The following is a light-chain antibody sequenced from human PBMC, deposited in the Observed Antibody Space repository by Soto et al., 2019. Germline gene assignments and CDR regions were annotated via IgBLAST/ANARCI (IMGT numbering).Light chain of an antibody. CDR3: QQYNSFPYT. CDR2: KAS. CDR1: QSISAW. V-gene: IGKV1-5*03. Sequence: DIQMTQSPSTLSASVGDRVTITCRASQSISAWLAWYQQKPGKAPKLLIYKASSLESEVLSRFSGSGSGTEFTLTISSLQPDDFATYYCQQYNSFPYTFGQGTKLEIK. J-gene: IGKJ2*01.